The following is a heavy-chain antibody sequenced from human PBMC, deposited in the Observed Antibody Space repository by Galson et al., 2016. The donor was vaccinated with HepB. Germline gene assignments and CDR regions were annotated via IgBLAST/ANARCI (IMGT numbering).Heavy chain of an antibody. J-gene: IGHJ6*03. Sequence: SLRLSCAASGFTFSTYGMHWVRQAPGKGLEWVAIISYDVSNKYYADSVKGRFTISRDDSKNTLYLQMNSLRGEDTAVYYCAKGQGYGDYYYYYYMDVWGKGTRVTVSS. CDR3: AKGQGYGDYYYYYYMDV. V-gene: IGHV3-30*18. D-gene: IGHD4-17*01. CDR2: ISYDVSNK. CDR1: GFTFSTYG.